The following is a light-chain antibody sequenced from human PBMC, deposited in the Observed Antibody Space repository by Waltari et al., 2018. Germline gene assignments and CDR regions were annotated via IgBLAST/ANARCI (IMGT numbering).Light chain of an antibody. CDR3: SSYSTSITPYV. J-gene: IGLJ1*01. CDR2: DVS. CDR1: SSDVGGYNH. Sequence: QSALTQPASVSGSPGQSITISCTGTSSDVGGYNHVPLYQQHPGKAPKLIIYDVSSLPSGVSNRFFCSKSGNTASLTISGLQAEDEAVYFCSSYSTSITPYVFGTGTKVTVL. V-gene: IGLV2-14*03.